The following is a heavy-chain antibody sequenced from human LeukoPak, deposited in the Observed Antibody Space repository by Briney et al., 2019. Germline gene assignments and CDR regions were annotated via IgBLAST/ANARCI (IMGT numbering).Heavy chain of an antibody. D-gene: IGHD2-2*02. CDR2: IKSKTDGGTT. CDR1: GFTFSNAW. V-gene: IGHV3-15*01. Sequence: PLGSPRLSSAPSGFTFSNAWMSSVPQAPGKRLEWVCRIKSKTDGGTTDYAAPVKGRFTISRDDSKNTLYLQMNSLKTEDTAVYYCTTDAGDIVVVPAAIQVGHWGQGTLVTVSS. CDR3: TTDAGDIVVVPAAIQVGH. J-gene: IGHJ4*02.